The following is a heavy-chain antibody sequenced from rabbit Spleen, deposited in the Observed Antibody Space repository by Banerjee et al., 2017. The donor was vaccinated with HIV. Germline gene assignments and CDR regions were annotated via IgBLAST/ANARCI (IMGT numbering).Heavy chain of an antibody. CDR3: ARDLPDIIGWNFGF. D-gene: IGHD1-1*01. Sequence: QEHLKESGGGLVQPGGSLKLSCTASGFTLSSYYMNWVRQAPGEGLEWIGYIDPVFGITYFANWVNGRFSISRASSTTVFLQMTSLTAADTATYFCARDLPDIIGWNFGFWGPGTLVTVS. CDR1: GFTLSSYYM. CDR2: IDPVFGIT. V-gene: IGHV1S45*01. J-gene: IGHJ4*02.